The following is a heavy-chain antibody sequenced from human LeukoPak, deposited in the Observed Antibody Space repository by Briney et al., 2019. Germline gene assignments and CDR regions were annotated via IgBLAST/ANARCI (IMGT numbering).Heavy chain of an antibody. CDR2: ISSDESST. CDR1: GFTFSSYW. J-gene: IGHJ4*02. CDR3: ARVYSSGWYRFDY. Sequence: GGSLRLSCAASGFTFSSYWMHWLRQVPGKGLVWVARISSDESSTTYADSVKGRFTISRDNAKNTLYLQMNSLRVEDTAVYYCARVYSSGWYRFDYWGQGTLVIVSS. D-gene: IGHD6-19*01. V-gene: IGHV3-74*01.